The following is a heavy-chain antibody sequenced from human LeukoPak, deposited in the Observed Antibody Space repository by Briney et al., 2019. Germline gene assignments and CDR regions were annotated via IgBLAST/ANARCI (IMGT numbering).Heavy chain of an antibody. Sequence: GGSLRLSCVASGFTFSDSAIHWVRQSSGKGLEWIGHMDKETNLYATALAASVKGRFTVSRDDSKNTAYLHMNSLKTEDTALYYCTRDSGTYNWFDPWGQGTLVAVSS. J-gene: IGHJ5*02. V-gene: IGHV3-73*01. CDR1: GFTFSDSA. CDR2: MDKETNLYAT. CDR3: TRDSGTYNWFDP. D-gene: IGHD1-26*01.